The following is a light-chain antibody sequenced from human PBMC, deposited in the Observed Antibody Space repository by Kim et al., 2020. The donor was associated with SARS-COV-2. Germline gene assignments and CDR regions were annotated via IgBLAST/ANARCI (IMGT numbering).Light chain of an antibody. CDR2: AAS. Sequence: DIQLTQSPSFLSASVGDRVTITCRASQDISDRLAWYQQRPETAPKLLILAASTLHAGVPSRFSGGGTGTEFSLTIDSLQPEDFATYYCQQVELYPSFGPGTKVDIK. V-gene: IGKV1-9*01. CDR3: QQVELYPS. J-gene: IGKJ3*01. CDR1: QDISDR.